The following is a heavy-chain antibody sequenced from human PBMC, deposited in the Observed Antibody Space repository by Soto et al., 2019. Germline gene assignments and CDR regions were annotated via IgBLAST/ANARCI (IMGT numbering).Heavy chain of an antibody. V-gene: IGHV4-39*01. Sequence: SETLSLTCTVSGGSISSSSYYWGWIRQPPGKVLEWIGSIYYSGSTYYNPSLKSRVTISVDTSKNQFSLKLSSVTAADTAVYYCTGGIAAAGTWYYYYYMDVWGKGTTVTVSS. CDR2: IYYSGST. CDR1: GGSISSSSYY. CDR3: TGGIAAAGTWYYYYYMDV. D-gene: IGHD6-13*01. J-gene: IGHJ6*03.